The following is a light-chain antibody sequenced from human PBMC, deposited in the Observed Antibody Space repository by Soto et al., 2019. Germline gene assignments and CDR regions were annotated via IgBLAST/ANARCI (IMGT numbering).Light chain of an antibody. CDR3: QQSYITPWT. V-gene: IGKV1-39*01. Sequence: DIQMTQSPSSLSTSVGDRATITCRTSQSISNYLNWYQQKPGKVPKLLIYAASRLQSGVPSRFSASGSGTDFTLTISSLQPEDFATYYCQQSYITPWTFGQGTKVEIK. CDR1: QSISNY. CDR2: AAS. J-gene: IGKJ1*01.